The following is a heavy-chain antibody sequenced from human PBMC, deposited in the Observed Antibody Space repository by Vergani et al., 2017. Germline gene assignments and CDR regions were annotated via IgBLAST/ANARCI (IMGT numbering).Heavy chain of an antibody. J-gene: IGHJ6*03. Sequence: QVQLVQSGAEVKKPGSSVTVSCKASGGTFSSYTISWVRQAPGQGLEWMGRIIPIFGIANYSQKFQGRVPITADKSTSTAYMELSRLTSEDTAVYYCAGEVTVVRGDNMDVWGKGTTVTVSS. CDR2: IIPIFGIA. D-gene: IGHD3-10*01. V-gene: IGHV1-69*08. CDR3: AGEVTVVRGDNMDV. CDR1: GGTFSSYT.